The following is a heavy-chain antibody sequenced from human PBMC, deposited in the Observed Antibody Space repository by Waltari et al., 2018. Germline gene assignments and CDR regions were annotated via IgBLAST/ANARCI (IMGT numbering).Heavy chain of an antibody. CDR3: AKGIGDY. D-gene: IGHD2-15*01. Sequence: EVQLVESGGGLVQPGGSLRLSCVASGFTFSSHWMTWVRQAPGKGLEWVANIEQDGSDKNYVDSVKGRFTIARDNAKNSLYLQMNSLRAEDTAVYYCAKGIGDYWGQGTLVTVSS. CDR1: GFTFSSHW. J-gene: IGHJ4*02. V-gene: IGHV3-7*01. CDR2: IEQDGSDK.